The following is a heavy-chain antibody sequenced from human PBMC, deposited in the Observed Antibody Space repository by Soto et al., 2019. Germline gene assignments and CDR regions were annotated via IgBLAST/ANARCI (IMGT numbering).Heavy chain of an antibody. Sequence: QVQLVQSGAEVKKPGASVKVSCKASGYTFTGYYMHWVRQAPGQGLEWMGWINPNSGGTNYAQKFKGWVTMTRDTSISTAYMELSRLRSDDTAVYYCARIAAAGTAGEDYWGQGTLVTVSS. CDR1: GYTFTGYY. D-gene: IGHD6-13*01. CDR2: INPNSGGT. CDR3: ARIAAAGTAGEDY. V-gene: IGHV1-2*04. J-gene: IGHJ4*02.